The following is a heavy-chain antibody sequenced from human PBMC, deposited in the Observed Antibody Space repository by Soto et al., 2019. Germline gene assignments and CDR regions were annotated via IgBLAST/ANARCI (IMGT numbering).Heavy chain of an antibody. D-gene: IGHD6-19*01. CDR2: IWYDGSNK. J-gene: IGHJ4*02. CDR1: GFTFSSYG. Sequence: QVQLVESGGGVVQPGRSLRLSCAASGFTFSSYGMHWVRQAPGKGLEWVAVIWYDGSNKYYADSVKGRFTISRDNSKNTLYLQMNSLRAEDTAVYYCARDPQWGSSGWYAYWGQGTLVTVSS. V-gene: IGHV3-33*01. CDR3: ARDPQWGSSGWYAY.